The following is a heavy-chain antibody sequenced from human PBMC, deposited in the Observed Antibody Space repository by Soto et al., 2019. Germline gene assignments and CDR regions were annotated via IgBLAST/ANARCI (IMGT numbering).Heavy chain of an antibody. V-gene: IGHV3-30*18. CDR2: ISYDGSNK. CDR3: AKDLYDYVWGSHFDY. CDR1: GFTFSSYG. J-gene: IGHJ4*02. Sequence: QVQLVESGGGVVQPGRSLRLSCAASGFTFSSYGMHWVRPAPGKGLEWVAVISYDGSNKYYADSVKGRFTISRDNSKNTLYLQMNSLRAEDTAVYYCAKDLYDYVWGSHFDYWGQGTLVTVSS. D-gene: IGHD3-16*01.